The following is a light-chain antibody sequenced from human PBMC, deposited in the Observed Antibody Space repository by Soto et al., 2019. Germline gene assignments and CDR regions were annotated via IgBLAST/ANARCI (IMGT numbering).Light chain of an antibody. CDR3: QQYGSSPIT. J-gene: IGKJ5*01. Sequence: ELVLTQSPGTLAWSPGERATLSCRASQSVGSSYLAWYQQKPGQAPRLLIYGASSRATGIPDRFSGSGSGTDFTLTVSRLEPEDFAAYYCQQYGSSPITFGQGTRLEI. CDR1: QSVGSSY. V-gene: IGKV3-20*01. CDR2: GAS.